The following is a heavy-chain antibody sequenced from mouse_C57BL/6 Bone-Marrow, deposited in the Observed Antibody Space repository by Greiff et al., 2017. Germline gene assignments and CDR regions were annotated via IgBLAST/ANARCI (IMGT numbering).Heavy chain of an antibody. CDR1: GYTFTDYN. J-gene: IGHJ3*01. CDR2: INPNNGGT. V-gene: IGHV1-18*01. D-gene: IGHD2-4*01. CDR3: ARDEYDGFAY. Sequence: VQLQQSGPELVKPGASVKIPCKASGYTFTDYNMDWVEQSHGKSLEWIGDINPNNGGTIYNQKFKGKATLTVDKSSSTAYMELRSLTSEDTAVYYCARDEYDGFAYWGQGTLVTVAA.